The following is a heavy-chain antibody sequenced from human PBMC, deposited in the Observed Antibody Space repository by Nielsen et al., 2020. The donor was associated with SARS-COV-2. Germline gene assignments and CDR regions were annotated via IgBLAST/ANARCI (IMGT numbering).Heavy chain of an antibody. CDR1: GGSISSYY. J-gene: IGHJ4*02. CDR2: IYYSGST. CDR3: ARAGKLNYDILTGYYREYYFDY. Sequence: SETLSLTCTVSGGSISSYYWSWIRQPPGKGLEWIRYIYYSGSTYYNPSLKSRVTISVDTSKNQFSLKLSSVTAADTAVYYCARAGKLNYDILTGYYREYYFDYWGQGTLVTVSS. D-gene: IGHD3-9*01. V-gene: IGHV4-59*12.